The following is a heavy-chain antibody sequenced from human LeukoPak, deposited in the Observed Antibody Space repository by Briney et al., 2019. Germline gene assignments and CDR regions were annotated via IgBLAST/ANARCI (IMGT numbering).Heavy chain of an antibody. CDR3: ARVLWFGEFYGMDV. V-gene: IGHV4-59*01. CDR1: GGSISSYY. Sequence: SETLPLTCTVSGGSISSYYWSWIRQPPGKGLEWIGYIYYSGSTNYNPSLKSRVTISVDTSKNQFSLKLSSVTAADTAVYYCARVLWFGEFYGMDVWGQGTTVTVSS. CDR2: IYYSGST. D-gene: IGHD3-10*01. J-gene: IGHJ6*02.